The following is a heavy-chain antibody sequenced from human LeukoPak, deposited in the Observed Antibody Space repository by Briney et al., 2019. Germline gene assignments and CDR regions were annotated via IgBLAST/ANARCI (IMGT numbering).Heavy chain of an antibody. J-gene: IGHJ6*03. CDR2: IYYSGST. CDR1: GGSISSSSYY. V-gene: IGHV4-39*01. Sequence: SETLSLTCTVSGGSISSSSYYWGWIRQPPGKGLEWIGSIYYSGSTYYNPSLKSRVTISVDTSKNQFSLKLSSVTAADTAVYYCARHKNFVRGSYYYYYMDVWGKGTTVTVSS. CDR3: ARHKNFVRGSYYYYYMDV. D-gene: IGHD2-15*01.